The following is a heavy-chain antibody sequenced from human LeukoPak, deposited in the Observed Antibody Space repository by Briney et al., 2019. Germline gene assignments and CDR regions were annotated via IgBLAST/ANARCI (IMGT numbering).Heavy chain of an antibody. V-gene: IGHV4-39*01. CDR1: GGSISSSSYY. CDR3: SRLNGSYLPACY. CDR2: LYYSGST. Sequence: PSETLSLPCWASGGSISSSSYYWAWIRQHPGKGLEWSGSLYYSGSTYYNPSLKSRVTISVDTSKSQFSLKLSSVTAADTAVYYSSRLNGSYLPACYWGQGTLVTVSS. J-gene: IGHJ4*02. D-gene: IGHD1-26*01.